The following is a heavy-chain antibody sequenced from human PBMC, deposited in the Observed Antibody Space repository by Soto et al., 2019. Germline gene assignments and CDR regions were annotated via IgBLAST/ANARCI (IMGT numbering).Heavy chain of an antibody. D-gene: IGHD2-21*02. CDR3: ARGTQTEDYYYYYMDV. CDR2: IIPILGIA. CDR1: GGTFSSYT. Sequence: SVKVSCKASGGTFSSYTISWVRQAPGQGLEWMGRIIPILGIANYAQKFQGRVTITADKSTSTAYMELSSLRSEDTAVYYCARGTQTEDYYYYYMDVWGKGTTVTVSS. J-gene: IGHJ6*03. V-gene: IGHV1-69*02.